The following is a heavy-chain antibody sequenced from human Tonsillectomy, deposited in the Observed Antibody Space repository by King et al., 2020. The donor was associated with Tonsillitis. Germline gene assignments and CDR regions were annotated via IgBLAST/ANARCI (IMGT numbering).Heavy chain of an antibody. CDR2: ISSRTSTI. J-gene: IGHJ5*02. CDR3: ARDHSSSWYSTWFDP. CDR1: GFSFSSYG. Sequence: VQLVESGGGLVQPGGSLRLSCAASGFSFSSYGMNWVRQAPGKGLEWVSYISSRTSTIYYADSVKARFTISRDNAKNSLYLQMNSLRDEDTAVYYCARDHSSSWYSTWFDPWGQGTLVTVSS. V-gene: IGHV3-48*02. D-gene: IGHD6-13*01.